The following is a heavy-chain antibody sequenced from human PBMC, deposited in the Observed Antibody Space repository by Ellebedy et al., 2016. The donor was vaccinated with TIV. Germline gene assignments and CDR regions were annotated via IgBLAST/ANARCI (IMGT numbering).Heavy chain of an antibody. CDR2: ISHFENTFYH. Sequence: SETLSLTCSVSGYYISTGYYWGWIRQPPGKGLEWSGSISHFENTFYHYYNPSLKSRVTISVDTPKNQFSLKLTSVTAADTAVYFCARSGYSTFDFDFWGQGTLVTVSS. D-gene: IGHD6-13*01. J-gene: IGHJ4*02. CDR1: GYYISTGYY. CDR3: ARSGYSTFDFDF. V-gene: IGHV4-38-2*02.